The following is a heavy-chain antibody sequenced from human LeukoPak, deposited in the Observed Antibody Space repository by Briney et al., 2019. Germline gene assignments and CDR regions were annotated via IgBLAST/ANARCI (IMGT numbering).Heavy chain of an antibody. CDR3: ARLLYNYGLTDVFDI. D-gene: IGHD5-18*01. CDR2: TYYRSKWKY. Sequence: SQTLSLTCAISGDSVSSKSVAWNWIRQSPSRGLEWLGRTYYRSKWKYNYALSVKSRVTINPDTSKNQFSLHLNSVTPEDTAVYYCARLLYNYGLTDVFDIWGQGTMVTVSS. V-gene: IGHV6-1*01. CDR1: GDSVSSKSVA. J-gene: IGHJ3*02.